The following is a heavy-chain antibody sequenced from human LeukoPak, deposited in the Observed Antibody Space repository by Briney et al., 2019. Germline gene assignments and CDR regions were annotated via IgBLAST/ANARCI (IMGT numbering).Heavy chain of an antibody. V-gene: IGHV1-45*02. J-gene: IGHJ4*02. CDR2: ITPFNGNT. Sequence: ASVKVSCKASGYTFTYRYLHWVRQAPGQALEWMGWITPFNGNTNYAQKFQDRVTITRDRSMSTAYMELSSLRSEDTAIYYCARGGFGSGSHFDYWGQGTLVTVSS. D-gene: IGHD3-10*01. CDR1: GYTFTYRY. CDR3: ARGGFGSGSHFDY.